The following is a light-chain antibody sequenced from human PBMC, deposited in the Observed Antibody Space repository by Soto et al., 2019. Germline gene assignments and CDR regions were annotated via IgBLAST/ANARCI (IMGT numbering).Light chain of an antibody. CDR1: SSDVGGYNY. CDR2: DVS. CDR3: SSYTSSRTYV. J-gene: IGLJ1*01. V-gene: IGLV2-14*03. Sequence: QSVLTQPASVSGSPGQSITISCSGTSSDVGGYNYVFWYQHHPGKAPKLMIYDVSNRPSGVSNRFSGSKSGNTASLTISGLQAEDEADYYCSSYTSSRTYVFGTGTKVTVL.